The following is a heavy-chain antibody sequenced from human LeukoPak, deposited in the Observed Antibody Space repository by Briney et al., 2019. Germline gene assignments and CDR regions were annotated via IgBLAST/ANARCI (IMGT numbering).Heavy chain of an antibody. V-gene: IGHV3-7*01. CDR3: ARGLSTAMVTFYFDY. J-gene: IGHJ4*02. CDR1: GFTFSSYW. D-gene: IGHD5-18*01. CDR2: IKQDGSEK. Sequence: PGGSLRLSCAASGFTFSSYWMSWVRQAPGKGLEWVANIKQDGSEKYYVDSVKGRFTISRDNAKNSLYLQMNSLRAEDTAVYYCARGLSTAMVTFYFDYWGQGTLVTVSS.